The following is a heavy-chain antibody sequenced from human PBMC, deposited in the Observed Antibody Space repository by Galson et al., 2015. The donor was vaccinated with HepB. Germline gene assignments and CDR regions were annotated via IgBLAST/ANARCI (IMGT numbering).Heavy chain of an antibody. D-gene: IGHD3-10*01. V-gene: IGHV3-7*03. CDR3: ARSPMVRGVINYGMDV. Sequence: SLRLSCAASGFTFSSYWMSWVRQAPGKGLEWVANIKQDGSEKYYVDSVKGRFTISRDNAKNSLYLQMNSLRAEDTAVYYCARSPMVRGVINYGMDVWGQGTTVTVSS. J-gene: IGHJ6*02. CDR2: IKQDGSEK. CDR1: GFTFSSYW.